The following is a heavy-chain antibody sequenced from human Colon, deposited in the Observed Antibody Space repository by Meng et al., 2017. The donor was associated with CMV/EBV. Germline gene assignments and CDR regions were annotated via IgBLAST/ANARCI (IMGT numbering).Heavy chain of an antibody. V-gene: IGHV1-2*02. D-gene: IGHD6-13*01. CDR3: ARQGVPVAGSSLNF. Sequence: QVQLVQSGTEVKKSGASVKVSCKASGYTFTGYYIHWVRQAPGQGLEWMGWINPKNGDINYAQKFQGRVTMTRDTSISTAYMELSRLKSNDTAMYFCARQGVPVAGSSLNFWSQGTLVTVSS. J-gene: IGHJ4*02. CDR2: INPKNGDI. CDR1: GYTFTGYY.